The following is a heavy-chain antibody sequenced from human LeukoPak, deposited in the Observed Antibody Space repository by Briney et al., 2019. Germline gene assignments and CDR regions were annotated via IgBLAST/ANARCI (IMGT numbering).Heavy chain of an antibody. CDR1: GFTFSSYG. Sequence: GGSLRLSCAASGFTFSSYGMSWVRQAPGRWLEWVSAISGSGGSTYYADSVKGRFTISRDNAKKSVYLQMNSLRAEDTAVYYCARAYSERYGLGYYYMDVWGKGTTVTSSS. V-gene: IGHV3-23*01. CDR3: ARAYSERYGLGYYYMDV. D-gene: IGHD1-26*01. CDR2: ISGSGGST. J-gene: IGHJ6*03.